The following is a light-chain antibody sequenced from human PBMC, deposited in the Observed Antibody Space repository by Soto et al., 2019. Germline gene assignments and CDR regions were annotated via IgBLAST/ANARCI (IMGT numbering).Light chain of an antibody. CDR2: STN. V-gene: IGLV8-61*01. J-gene: IGLJ2*01. Sequence: QAVVTQEPSFSVSPGGTVTLTCGLSSGSVSTSYYPSWYQQTPGQAPRTLIYSTNTRSSGVPDRFSGSILGNKAALTITGAQADDESDYYWVLYIGSGIVVFGGGTKLTVL. CDR3: VLYIGSGIVV. CDR1: SGSVSTSYY.